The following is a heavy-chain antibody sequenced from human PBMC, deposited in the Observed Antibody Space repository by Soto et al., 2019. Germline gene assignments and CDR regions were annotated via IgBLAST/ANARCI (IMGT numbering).Heavy chain of an antibody. CDR3: AKRGSRYYDIPGVDY. V-gene: IGHV3-23*01. CDR2: ISGSGGST. D-gene: IGHD3-9*01. CDR1: GFTFSSYA. Sequence: GGSLILSCAASGFTFSSYAMSWVRQAPGKGLEWVSAISGSGGSTYYADSVKGRFTISRDNSKNTLYLQMNSLRAEDTAVYYCAKRGSRYYDIPGVDYWGQGTLVTVSS. J-gene: IGHJ4*02.